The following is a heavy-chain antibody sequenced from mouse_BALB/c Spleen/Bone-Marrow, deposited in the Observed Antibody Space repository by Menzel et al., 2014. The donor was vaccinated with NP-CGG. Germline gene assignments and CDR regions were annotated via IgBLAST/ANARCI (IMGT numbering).Heavy chain of an antibody. V-gene: IGHV3-8*02. CDR1: GDSITSGY. CDR3: ARYEGPSRAMDY. Sequence: EVQLQQSGPSLVKPSQTLSLTRSVTGDSITSGYWNWIRKFPGNKLEYMGYISYSGSTYYNPSLKSRISITRDTSKNQYYLQLNSVTTEDTATYYCARYEGPSRAMDYWGQGTSVTVSS. J-gene: IGHJ4*01. CDR2: ISYSGST.